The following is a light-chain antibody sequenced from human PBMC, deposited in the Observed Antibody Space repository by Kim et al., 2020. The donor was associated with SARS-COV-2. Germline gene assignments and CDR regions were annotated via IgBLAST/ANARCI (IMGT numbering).Light chain of an antibody. CDR1: QGISNH. V-gene: IGKV1-27*01. CDR2: AAS. CDR3: QKYNIAPWT. J-gene: IGKJ1*01. Sequence: ASVGDRVTITCRASQGISNHLAWYPQKPGKIPALLIYAASTLQSGVPSRFSGSGSGTDFTLTISSLQPEDVATYYCQKYNIAPWTFGQGTKVDIK.